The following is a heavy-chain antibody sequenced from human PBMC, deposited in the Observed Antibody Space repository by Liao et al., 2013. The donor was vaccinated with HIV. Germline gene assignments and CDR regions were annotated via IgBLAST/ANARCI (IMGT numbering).Heavy chain of an antibody. CDR2: IYYSGST. J-gene: IGHJ4*02. D-gene: IGHD2-15*01. CDR3: AVGYCSGGSCYSPFDY. CDR1: GASISSSSYY. V-gene: IGHV4-39*07. Sequence: QLQLQESGPGLVKPSETLSLTCTVSGASISSSSYYWGWIRQPPGKGLEWIGSIYYSGSTYYNPSLKSRVTISVDTSKNQFSLKLSSVTAADTAVYYCAVGYCSGGSCYSPFDYWGQGTLVTVSS.